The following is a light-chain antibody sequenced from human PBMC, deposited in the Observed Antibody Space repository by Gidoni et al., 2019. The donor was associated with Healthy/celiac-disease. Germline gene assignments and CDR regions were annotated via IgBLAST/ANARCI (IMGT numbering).Light chain of an antibody. Sequence: DIQMTQSPSSLSASVGDRVTITCRASQSISSYLNWYQQKPGKAPKLLIYAASSLQSGVPSRFSGIGSGTDFTLTISSLQPEDFATYYCPQSYSTPRTFGQGTKLEIK. CDR1: QSISSY. J-gene: IGKJ2*01. V-gene: IGKV1-39*01. CDR3: PQSYSTPRT. CDR2: AAS.